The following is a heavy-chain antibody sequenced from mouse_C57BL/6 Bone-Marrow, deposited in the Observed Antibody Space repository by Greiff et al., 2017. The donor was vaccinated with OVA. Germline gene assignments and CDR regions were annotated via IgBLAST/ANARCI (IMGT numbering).Heavy chain of an antibody. CDR3: ARRPKDAMDY. Sequence: VQLQESGPELVKPGASVKISCKASGYAFSSSWMNWVKQRPGKGLEWIGRIYPGDGDTNYNGKFKGKATLTADKSSSTAYMQLSSLTSEDSAVYCCARRPKDAMDYWGQGTSVTVSS. CDR2: IYPGDGDT. CDR1: GYAFSSSW. V-gene: IGHV1-82*01. J-gene: IGHJ4*01.